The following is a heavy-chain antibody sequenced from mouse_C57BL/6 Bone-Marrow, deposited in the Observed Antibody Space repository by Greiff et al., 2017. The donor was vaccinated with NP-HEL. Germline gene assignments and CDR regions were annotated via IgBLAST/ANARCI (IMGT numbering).Heavy chain of an antibody. Sequence: EVKLVESGGGLVKPGGSLKLSCAASGFTFSSYAMSWVRQTPEKRLEWVATISDGGSYTYYPDNVKGRFTISRDNAKKNLYLQMSHLKSEDTAMYYCARDLWDGAWFAYWGQGTLVTVSA. D-gene: IGHD4-1*01. CDR2: ISDGGSYT. CDR1: GFTFSSYA. V-gene: IGHV5-4*01. CDR3: ARDLWDGAWFAY. J-gene: IGHJ3*01.